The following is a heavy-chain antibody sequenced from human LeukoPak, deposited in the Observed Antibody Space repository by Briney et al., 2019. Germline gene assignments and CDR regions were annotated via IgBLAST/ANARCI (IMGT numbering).Heavy chain of an antibody. CDR2: ISDSGGST. CDR1: GFTFSSFG. J-gene: IGHJ4*02. Sequence: GGSLRLSCAASGFTFSSFGVSWVRQAPGKGLEWVSAISDSGGSTYYADSVKGRFIISRDNSKNTVYLQMNSLRAEDTAVYYCAKDSQDYDFWSGYYFDYWGQGTLVTVSS. CDR3: AKDSQDYDFWSGYYFDY. V-gene: IGHV3-23*01. D-gene: IGHD3-3*01.